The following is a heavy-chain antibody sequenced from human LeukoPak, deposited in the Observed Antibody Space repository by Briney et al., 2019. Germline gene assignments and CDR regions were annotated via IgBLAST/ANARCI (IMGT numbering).Heavy chain of an antibody. CDR1: GGSISSYY. CDR3: ARGAIAARPSYYYMDV. Sequence: LETLSLTCTVSGGSISSYYWSWIRQPAGKGLEWIGRIYTSGSTNYNPSLKSRVTMSVDTSKNQFSLKLSSVTAADTAVYYCARGAIAARPSYYYMDVWGKGTTVTVSS. J-gene: IGHJ6*03. CDR2: IYTSGST. V-gene: IGHV4-4*07. D-gene: IGHD6-6*01.